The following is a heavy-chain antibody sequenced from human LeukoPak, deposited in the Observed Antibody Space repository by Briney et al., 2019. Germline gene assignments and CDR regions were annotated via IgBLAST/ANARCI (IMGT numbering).Heavy chain of an antibody. D-gene: IGHD4-17*01. CDR1: GFTFSSHW. Sequence: GGSLRLSCAVSGFTFSSHWMHWVRQAPGKGLVWVSRINEDGSTTNDADSVKGRFTISRDNAKNTLYMQMNSLRAEDTAVYYCAKYGDLRLPSILWGQGTLVTVSS. CDR3: AKYGDLRLPSIL. V-gene: IGHV3-74*01. CDR2: INEDGSTT. J-gene: IGHJ4*02.